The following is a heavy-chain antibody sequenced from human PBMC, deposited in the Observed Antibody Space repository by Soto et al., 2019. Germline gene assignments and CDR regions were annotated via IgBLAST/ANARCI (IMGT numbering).Heavy chain of an antibody. CDR2: ISWNSGSI. Sequence: GGSLRLSCAASGSTFDDYAMHWVRQAPGKGLEWVSGISWNSGSIGYADSVKGRFTISRDNAKNSLYLQMNSLRAEDTALYYCAKDKGRHCTNGVCYPAYYGMDVWGQGTTVTVSS. J-gene: IGHJ6*02. CDR3: AKDKGRHCTNGVCYPAYYGMDV. D-gene: IGHD2-8*01. V-gene: IGHV3-9*01. CDR1: GSTFDDYA.